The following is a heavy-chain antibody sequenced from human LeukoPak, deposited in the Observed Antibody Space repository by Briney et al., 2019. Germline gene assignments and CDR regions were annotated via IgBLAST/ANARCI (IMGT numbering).Heavy chain of an antibody. CDR2: INSDGSDT. Sequence: GGSLRLSCAASGLTFSSYWMHWVRQVPGKGLVWVSRINSDGSDTNYADSVKGRFTISRDNTKNTLYLQMNSLRAEDTALYYCVSRYCSSINCYKASGSGAFDIWGQGTMVTVSS. V-gene: IGHV3-74*01. CDR3: VSRYCSSINCYKASGSGAFDI. J-gene: IGHJ3*02. CDR1: GLTFSSYW. D-gene: IGHD2-2*02.